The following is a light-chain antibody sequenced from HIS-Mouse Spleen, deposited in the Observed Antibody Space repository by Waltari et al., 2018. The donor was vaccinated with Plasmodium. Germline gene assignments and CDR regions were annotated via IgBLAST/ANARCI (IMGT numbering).Light chain of an antibody. CDR2: AAS. V-gene: IGKV1-39*01. J-gene: IGKJ1*01. CDR1: QRIRSY. CDR3: QQGYSTWT. Sequence: DIQMTQSPSSLSASVGDRVTITCRASQRIRSYLNWYQQKPGKAPKLLIYAASSLRSGVPSRVRGSGSGTDFTLTISSLQPEYFATYYCQQGYSTWTFGQGTKVEIK.